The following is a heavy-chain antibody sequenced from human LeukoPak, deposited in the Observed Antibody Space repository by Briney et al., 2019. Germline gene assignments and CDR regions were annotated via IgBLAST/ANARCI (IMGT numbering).Heavy chain of an antibody. D-gene: IGHD6-6*01. CDR3: ARDRSLSSSSAGNWFDP. J-gene: IGHJ5*02. Sequence: PETLSLTCTVSVGSITSSSYYWGWVRQPPGKWLEWIGSIYYSGSTYYNPSLKSRVTISVDTSKNQFSLKLSSVTAADTAVYYCARDRSLSSSSAGNWFDPWGQGTLVTVSS. V-gene: IGHV4-39*07. CDR2: IYYSGST. CDR1: VGSITSSSYY.